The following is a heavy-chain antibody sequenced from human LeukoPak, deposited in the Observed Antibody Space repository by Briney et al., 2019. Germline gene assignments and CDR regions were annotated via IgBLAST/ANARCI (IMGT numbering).Heavy chain of an antibody. Sequence: PSQTLSLTCTVSGYSISSGYYWGWIRQPPGKGLEWIGSIYHSGSTYYNPSLKSRVTISVDTSKNQFSLKLSSVTAADTAVYYCARNSGYSSGWYVGAFGYWGQGTLVTVSS. CDR3: ARNSGYSSGWYVGAFGY. J-gene: IGHJ4*02. CDR1: GYSISSGYY. V-gene: IGHV4-38-2*02. D-gene: IGHD6-19*01. CDR2: IYHSGST.